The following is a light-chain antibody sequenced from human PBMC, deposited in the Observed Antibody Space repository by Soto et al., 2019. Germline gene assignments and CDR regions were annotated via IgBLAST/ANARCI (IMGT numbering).Light chain of an antibody. V-gene: IGKV1-39*01. CDR2: GTS. CDR1: QRITTY. Sequence: DIQVTQSPSSLSASVGDRVNLTCRASQRITTYLNWYQQRPGKAPNLLIFGTSNLQSGVPSRFSGSGSGIEFTLTISNLQPEDFATYFCQQSYSTPLTFGGGTNVEIK. J-gene: IGKJ4*01. CDR3: QQSYSTPLT.